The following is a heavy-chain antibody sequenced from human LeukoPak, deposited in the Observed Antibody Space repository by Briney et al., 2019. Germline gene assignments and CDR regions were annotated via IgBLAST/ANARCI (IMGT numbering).Heavy chain of an antibody. CDR2: ISGSGGST. CDR3: AKGYFDWLLLFDY. CDR1: GFAFSSYA. Sequence: GGSLRLSCAASGFAFSSYAMSWVRQAPGKGLEWVSAISGSGGSTYYADSVKGRLTISRDNSKNTLYLQMNSLRAEDTAVYYCAKGYFDWLLLFDYWGQGTLVTVSS. D-gene: IGHD3-9*01. J-gene: IGHJ4*02. V-gene: IGHV3-23*01.